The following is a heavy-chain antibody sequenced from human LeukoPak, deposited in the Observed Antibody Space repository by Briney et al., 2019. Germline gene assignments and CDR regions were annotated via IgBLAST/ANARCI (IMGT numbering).Heavy chain of an antibody. J-gene: IGHJ6*03. CDR2: ISGNGGST. Sequence: GGSLRLSCAASGFTFSTYAMSWVRQAPGKGLEWVSAISGNGGSTYYADSVKGRFTISRDNSKNTLYLQMNSLTAEDTAVYYCAKHWSYCSTTSCFFNYYYYYYMDVWGKGTTVTVSS. D-gene: IGHD2-2*01. V-gene: IGHV3-23*01. CDR3: AKHWSYCSTTSCFFNYYYYYYMDV. CDR1: GFTFSTYA.